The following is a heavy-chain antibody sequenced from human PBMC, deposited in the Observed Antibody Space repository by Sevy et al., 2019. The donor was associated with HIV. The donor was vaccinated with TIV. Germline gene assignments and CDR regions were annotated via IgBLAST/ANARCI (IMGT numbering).Heavy chain of an antibody. J-gene: IGHJ2*01. CDR1: GFTFSSYS. CDR3: ARDLIRTLCYFDL. V-gene: IGHV3-21*01. Sequence: GCSLRLSCAASGFTFSSYSMNWVRQAPGKGLEWISSISSSSNYIYYADSVKGRFTISRDNAQNSLYLQMNSLRAEDTAVYYCARDLIRTLCYFDLWGRGTVVTVSS. CDR2: ISSSSNYI. D-gene: IGHD3-22*01.